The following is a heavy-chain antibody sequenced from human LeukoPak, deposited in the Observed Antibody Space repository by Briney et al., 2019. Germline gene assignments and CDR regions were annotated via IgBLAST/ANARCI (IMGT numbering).Heavy chain of an antibody. CDR3: ARHGGSRAFDI. J-gene: IGHJ3*02. CDR2: IKSDVSTT. D-gene: IGHD3-16*01. V-gene: IGHV3-74*01. Sequence: GGSLRLSCAASGFTPSAYWMHWVRQVPGKGRVWVSRIKSDVSTTNYADSVKARFTISRDNAKNTIYLQMNSLRAEDTAVYLCARHGGSRAFDIWGPGKVVTVSS. CDR1: GFTPSAYW.